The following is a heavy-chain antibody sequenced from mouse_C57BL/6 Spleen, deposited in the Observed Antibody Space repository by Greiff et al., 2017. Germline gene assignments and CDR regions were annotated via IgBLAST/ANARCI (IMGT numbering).Heavy chain of an antibody. D-gene: IGHD1-1*01. CDR3: IYYYGSSLFDY. Sequence: EVKLMESGGGLVQPGGSMKLSCVASGFTFSNYWMNWVRQSPEKGLEWVAQIRLKSDNYATHYAESVKGRFTISRDDSKSSVYLQMNNLRAEDTGIYYCIYYYGSSLFDYWGQGTTLTVSS. V-gene: IGHV6-3*01. CDR1: GFTFSNYW. CDR2: IRLKSDNYAT. J-gene: IGHJ2*01.